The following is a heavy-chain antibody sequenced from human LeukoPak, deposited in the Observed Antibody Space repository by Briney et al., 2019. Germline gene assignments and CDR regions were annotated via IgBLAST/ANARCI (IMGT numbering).Heavy chain of an antibody. V-gene: IGHV4-30-4*08. D-gene: IGHD5-18*01. CDR2: IFYGGTT. CDR3: ARDIQSSNSYGSS. J-gene: IGHJ4*02. CDR1: GASIDSGDYY. Sequence: SETLSLTCTVSGASIDSGDYYWSWIRQPPGKGLEWIGYIFYGGTTYYNPSLNSRVSISVDTSKNQFSLKLSSVTAADTAVYYCARDIQSSNSYGSSWGQGTLVTVSS.